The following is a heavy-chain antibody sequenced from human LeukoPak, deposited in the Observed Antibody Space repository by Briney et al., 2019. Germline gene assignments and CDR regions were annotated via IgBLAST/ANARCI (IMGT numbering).Heavy chain of an antibody. V-gene: IGHV3-21*01. CDR1: GFPFNTYN. CDR2: ISSSGTYI. D-gene: IGHD3-9*01. J-gene: IGHJ4*02. CDR3: ARSFYDILIGYYQYFDY. Sequence: GGSLRLSCAASGFPFNTYNVNWVRQAPGRGLEWVSFISSSGTYIYYADSVKGRFTISRDNAKNSLYLQMNSLRAEDTAVYYCARSFYDILIGYYQYFDYWGQGTLVTVSS.